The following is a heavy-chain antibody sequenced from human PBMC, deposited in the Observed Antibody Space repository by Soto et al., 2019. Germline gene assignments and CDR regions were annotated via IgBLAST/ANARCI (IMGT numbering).Heavy chain of an antibody. CDR1: GGSISSYY. Sequence: QVQLQESGPGLVKPSETLSLTCTVSGGSISSYYWSWIRQPPGKGLEWIGYIYNSGSTNYNPSLKSRVTMSVDTSKNQFSLKLSSVTAADTAVYYCARVREGYSGSYYLDYWGQGTLVTVSS. V-gene: IGHV4-59*01. J-gene: IGHJ4*02. CDR3: ARVREGYSGSYYLDY. CDR2: IYNSGST. D-gene: IGHD1-26*01.